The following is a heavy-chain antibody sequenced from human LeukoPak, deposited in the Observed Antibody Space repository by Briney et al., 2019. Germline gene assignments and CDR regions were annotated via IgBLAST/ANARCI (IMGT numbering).Heavy chain of an antibody. CDR3: VRDLDGYSILDY. J-gene: IGHJ4*02. D-gene: IGHD5-24*01. Sequence: GGSLRLSCAASGFTFSSYEMNWVRQAPGKGLEWVSYISSSGSTIYYADSVKGRFTISRDNAKNSLYLQMNSLRAEDTAVYYCVRDLDGYSILDYWGQGTLVTVSS. CDR1: GFTFSSYE. V-gene: IGHV3-48*03. CDR2: ISSSGSTI.